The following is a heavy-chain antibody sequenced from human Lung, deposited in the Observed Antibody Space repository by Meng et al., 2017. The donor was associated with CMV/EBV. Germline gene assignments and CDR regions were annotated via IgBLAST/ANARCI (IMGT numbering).Heavy chain of an antibody. CDR1: GNPFAGYC. CDR2: MNPNNGGT. J-gene: IGHJ3*02. Sequence: ASVXVSCKASGNPFAGYCIHWVRQTPGQGPEWMGWMNPNNGGTYFARKFQGRVTMTSDTSLSTAYMELTRLTSDDTAVYYCARGSLIKSRAPMPFEMWGQGXMVTVSS. V-gene: IGHV1-2*02. D-gene: IGHD2/OR15-2a*01. CDR3: ARGSLIKSRAPMPFEM.